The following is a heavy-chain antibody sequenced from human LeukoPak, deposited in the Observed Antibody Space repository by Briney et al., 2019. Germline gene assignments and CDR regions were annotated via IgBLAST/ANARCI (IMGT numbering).Heavy chain of an antibody. CDR2: ISSSSSYI. J-gene: IGHJ6*02. CDR1: GFTFSSYS. Sequence: PGGSLRLSCAASGFTFSSYSMNWVRQAPGKGLEWVSSISSSSSYIYYADSVKGRFTISRDNAKNSLYLQMNSLRAEDTAVYYCARGSVVVVVAAIPRPYYYGMDVWGQGTTVTVSS. CDR3: ARGSVVVVVAAIPRPYYYGMDV. D-gene: IGHD2-15*01. V-gene: IGHV3-21*01.